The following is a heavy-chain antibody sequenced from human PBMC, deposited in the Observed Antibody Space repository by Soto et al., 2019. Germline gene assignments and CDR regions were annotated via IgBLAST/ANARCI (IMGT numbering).Heavy chain of an antibody. Sequence: QVQLVESGGGVVQPGRSLRLSCAASGFTFSSYGMHWARQAPGKGLEWVAVIWYDGSNKYYADSVKGRFTISRDNSKNTLYLQMNSLRAEDTAVYYCARGSQYDSSGYCFDPWGQGTLVTVSS. CDR3: ARGSQYDSSGYCFDP. CDR1: GFTFSSYG. V-gene: IGHV3-33*01. J-gene: IGHJ5*02. D-gene: IGHD3-22*01. CDR2: IWYDGSNK.